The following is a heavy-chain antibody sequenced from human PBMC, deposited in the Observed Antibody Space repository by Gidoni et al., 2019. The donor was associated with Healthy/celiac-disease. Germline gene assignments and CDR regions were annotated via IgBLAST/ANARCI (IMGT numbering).Heavy chain of an antibody. J-gene: IGHJ4*02. V-gene: IGHV3-21*01. D-gene: IGHD6-19*01. CDR2: ISSSSSYI. Sequence: EVQLVESGGGLVKPGGALRLSCPASGSTFSSYSMNWVRQAPGKGLEWVSSISSSSSYIYYADSVKGRFTISRDNAKNSLYLQMNSLRAEDTAVYYCARTAVAGLFDYWGQGTLVTVSS. CDR1: GSTFSSYS. CDR3: ARTAVAGLFDY.